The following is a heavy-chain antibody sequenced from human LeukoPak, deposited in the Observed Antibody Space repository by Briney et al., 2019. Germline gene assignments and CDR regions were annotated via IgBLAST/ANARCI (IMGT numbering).Heavy chain of an antibody. Sequence: PGGALRLSCAASRFTFNNCLMSGVGPAPGKEVEGVANIKPAGGEKYYADSMKGRFTISRDNSKNTLYLQMNSLRAEDTAVSYCAKVGSYGSGKKHYYYYMDVWGKGTTVTVSS. CDR2: IKPAGGEK. D-gene: IGHD3-10*01. J-gene: IGHJ6*03. V-gene: IGHV3-7*01. CDR1: RFTFNNCL. CDR3: AKVGSYGSGKKHYYYYMDV.